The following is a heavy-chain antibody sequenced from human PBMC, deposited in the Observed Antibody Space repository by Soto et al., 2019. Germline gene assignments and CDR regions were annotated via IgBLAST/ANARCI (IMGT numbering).Heavy chain of an antibody. CDR3: AKCGRMGSGSYYPYYMDV. Sequence: QVQLVESGGGVVQPGRSLRLSCAASGFTFSSYGMHWVRQAPGKGLEWVAVISYDGSNKYYADSVKCRFTISRDNSKNTLYLQMNSLRAEDTAVYYCAKCGRMGSGSYYPYYMDVWGKGTTVTVSS. V-gene: IGHV3-30*18. D-gene: IGHD3-10*01. CDR2: ISYDGSNK. CDR1: GFTFSSYG. J-gene: IGHJ6*03.